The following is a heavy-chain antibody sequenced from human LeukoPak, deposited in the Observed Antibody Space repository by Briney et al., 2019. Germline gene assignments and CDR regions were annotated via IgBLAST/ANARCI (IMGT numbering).Heavy chain of an antibody. V-gene: IGHV3-30*18. CDR3: AKGSDYPDN. CDR2: ISYVGSNK. CDR1: GFTSSSYG. Sequence: GGSLRLSCAASGFTSSSYGMHWVRQAPGKGLEWVAVISYVGSNKYYADSVKGRFTISRDNSKNTLYLQMNSLRAEDTCVYYCAKGSDYPDNWGQGTLVTASS. J-gene: IGHJ4*02.